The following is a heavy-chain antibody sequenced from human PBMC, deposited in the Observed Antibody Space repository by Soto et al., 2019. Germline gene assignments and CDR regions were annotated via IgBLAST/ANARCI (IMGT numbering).Heavy chain of an antibody. CDR2: ISWDGGST. D-gene: IGHD2-15*01. Sequence: EVQLVESGGVVVQPGGSLRLSCAASGFTFDDYTMHWVRQAPGKGLEWVSLISWDGGSTYYADSVTGRFTIPRDNSKNSLYMQMNSLRTEDTALYYCAKYGSGPRGGYCDYCGQGTLVTVSS. CDR1: GFTFDDYT. J-gene: IGHJ4*02. V-gene: IGHV3-43*01. CDR3: AKYGSGPRGGYCDY.